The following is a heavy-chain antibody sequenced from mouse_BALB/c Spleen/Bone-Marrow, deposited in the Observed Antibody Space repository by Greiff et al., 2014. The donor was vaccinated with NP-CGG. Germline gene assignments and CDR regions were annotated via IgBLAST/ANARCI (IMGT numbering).Heavy chain of an antibody. CDR1: GYTFTSYT. Sequence: QVQLKESGAELARPGASVKMSCKASGYTFTSYTMHWVKQRPGQGLEWIGYINPSSGYTNYNQKFKDKATLTADKSSSTAYMQLSMLTSESSTDYCGARRLYYYGINSNFDYWGQGTTLTVSS. J-gene: IGHJ2*01. CDR2: INPSSGYT. CDR3: ARRLYYYGINSNFDY. D-gene: IGHD1-1*01. V-gene: IGHV1-4*01.